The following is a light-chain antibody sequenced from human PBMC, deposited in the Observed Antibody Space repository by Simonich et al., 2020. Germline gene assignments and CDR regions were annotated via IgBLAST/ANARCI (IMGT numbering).Light chain of an antibody. J-gene: IGKJ2*01. Sequence: EIVMTQSPATLSVSPGERATLTCRASQSVSSNLAWYQQKPGQAPRLLIYGASTRATCIPARFSGSGSGTEFTLTISSLEPEDFAVYYCQQRSNWYTFGQGTKLEIK. CDR2: GAS. CDR3: QQRSNWYT. CDR1: QSVSSN. V-gene: IGKV3-15*01.